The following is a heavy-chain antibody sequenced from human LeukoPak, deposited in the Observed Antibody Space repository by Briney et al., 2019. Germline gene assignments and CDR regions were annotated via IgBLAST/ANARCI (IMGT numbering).Heavy chain of an antibody. Sequence: PAASVKVSCKASGYTFTNYDINWVRQATGQGLEWMGWMNPTSGNTGYAQKFQGRVTMTKRTSISTAYMELSSLRSEDTAMYYCAREKSTGTFDIWGQGTMVIVSS. J-gene: IGHJ3*02. V-gene: IGHV1-8*01. CDR1: GYTFTNYD. CDR3: AREKSTGTFDI. D-gene: IGHD2-2*01. CDR2: MNPTSGNT.